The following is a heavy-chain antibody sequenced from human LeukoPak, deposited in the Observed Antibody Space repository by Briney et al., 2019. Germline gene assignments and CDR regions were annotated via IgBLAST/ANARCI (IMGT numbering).Heavy chain of an antibody. Sequence: ASVKVSCKAAGYDFINYGISWVRQAPGQGLEWRGWRSIYNGNTDYKLQGRVTMTTDASTSKAYMEVRSLRSDDTAVYYCARGGPFPSGSSSREYYLDYWGQGTLVTVSS. D-gene: IGHD6-6*01. J-gene: IGHJ4*02. CDR3: ARGGPFPSGSSSREYYLDY. CDR1: GYDFINYG. V-gene: IGHV1-18*01. CDR2: RSIYNGNT.